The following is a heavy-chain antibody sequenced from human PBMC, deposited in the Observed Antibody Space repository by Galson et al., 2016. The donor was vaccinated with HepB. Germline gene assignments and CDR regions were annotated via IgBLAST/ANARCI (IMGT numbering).Heavy chain of an antibody. CDR1: GFIFSSYA. CDR3: AKDWGVATTTHFDY. D-gene: IGHD5-12*01. CDR2: LSGSDGST. J-gene: IGHJ4*02. V-gene: IGHV3-23*01. Sequence: SLRLSCAASGFIFSSYAMSWVRQAPGKGLEWVSGLSGSDGSTYYADSVKGRFTTSRDNSKNTLYLQMNSLGAEDTAVYYCAKDWGVATTTHFDYRGQGILVIVSS.